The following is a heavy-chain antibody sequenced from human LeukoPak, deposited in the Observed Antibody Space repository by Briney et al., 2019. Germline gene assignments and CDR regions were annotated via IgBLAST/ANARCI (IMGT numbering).Heavy chain of an antibody. Sequence: GGSLRLSCSASGFTFSRSAMTWVRQLPGKGLEWVSTISGNGQQRYYGDSVKGRFSVSRDNSKNTLYLQMDSLRADDSALYYCAKDGNYLDSSGFLIPFDHWGQGTLVTVSS. CDR1: GFTFSRSA. J-gene: IGHJ4*02. CDR2: ISGNGQQR. D-gene: IGHD3-22*01. V-gene: IGHV3-23*01. CDR3: AKDGNYLDSSGFLIPFDH.